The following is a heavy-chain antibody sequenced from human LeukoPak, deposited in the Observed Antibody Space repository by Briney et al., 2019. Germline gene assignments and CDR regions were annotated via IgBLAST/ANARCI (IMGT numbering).Heavy chain of an antibody. Sequence: AGRSLRLSCAAPGLTCSSYAMSWVRRAPGEGLEWLSAISGSGCSTYYADSVQGRFTIYRDNSKNTLYLQMNSLRAEDTAVYYCAKDLGAYYGSGPDAFDIWGQGTMVTVSS. D-gene: IGHD3-10*01. CDR1: GLTCSSYA. J-gene: IGHJ3*02. V-gene: IGHV3-23*01. CDR3: AKDLGAYYGSGPDAFDI. CDR2: ISGSGCST.